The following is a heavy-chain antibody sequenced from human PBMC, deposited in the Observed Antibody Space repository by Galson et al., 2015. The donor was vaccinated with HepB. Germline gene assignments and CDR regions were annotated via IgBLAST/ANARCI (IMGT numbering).Heavy chain of an antibody. CDR2: IYSGGST. V-gene: IGHV3-66*01. Sequence: SLRLSCAASGFTVSSNYMSWVRQAPGKGLEWVSVIYSGGSTYYADSVKGRFTISRDNSKNTLYLQTNSLRAEDTAVYYCARDPYHDYWGQGTLVTVSS. CDR3: ARDPYHDY. J-gene: IGHJ4*02. CDR1: GFTVSSNY. D-gene: IGHD1-14*01.